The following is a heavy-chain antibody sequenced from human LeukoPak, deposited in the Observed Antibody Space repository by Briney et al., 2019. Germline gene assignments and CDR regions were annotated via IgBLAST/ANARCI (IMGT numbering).Heavy chain of an antibody. Sequence: VKFSSNASGGTFHNYAITWVRPAPGQGLEWMGGLIPIFGSSNYSQKFQGRVTITADESTTTAYMELSSLRSEDTAVYYCARAYYYGSGSYDAFDIWGQGTMVTVSS. CDR1: GGTFHNYA. CDR3: ARAYYYGSGSYDAFDI. V-gene: IGHV1-69*01. D-gene: IGHD3-10*01. J-gene: IGHJ3*02. CDR2: LIPIFGSS.